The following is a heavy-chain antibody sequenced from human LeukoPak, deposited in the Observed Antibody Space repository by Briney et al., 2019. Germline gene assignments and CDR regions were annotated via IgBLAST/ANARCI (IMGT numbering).Heavy chain of an antibody. D-gene: IGHD4/OR15-4a*01. Sequence: SETLSLTCAVYGGSFSGYYWSWIRQPPGKGLEWIGEINHSGSTNYNPSLKSRVTISVDTSKNQFSLKLSSVTAADTAVYCCARAPRVLFDYWGQGTLVTVSS. CDR3: ARAPRVLFDY. CDR2: INHSGST. V-gene: IGHV4-34*01. CDR1: GGSFSGYY. J-gene: IGHJ4*02.